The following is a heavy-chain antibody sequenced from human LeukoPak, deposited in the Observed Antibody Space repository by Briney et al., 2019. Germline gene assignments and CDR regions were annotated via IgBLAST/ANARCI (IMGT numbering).Heavy chain of an antibody. D-gene: IGHD2-2*01. V-gene: IGHV1-69*13. CDR1: GGTFSSYA. CDR2: IIPIFSTA. CDR3: ARDGIVVVPAAMFY. Sequence: GASVKVSCKASGGTFSSYAISWVRQAPGQGLEWMGGIIPIFSTANYAQKFQGRVTITADESTSTAYMELSSLRSEDTAVYYCARDGIVVVPAAMFYWGQGTLVTVSS. J-gene: IGHJ4*02.